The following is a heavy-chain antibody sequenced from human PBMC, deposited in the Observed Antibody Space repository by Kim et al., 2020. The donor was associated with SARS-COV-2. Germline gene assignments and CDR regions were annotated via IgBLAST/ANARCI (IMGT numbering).Heavy chain of an antibody. CDR1: GFTFSSYW. Sequence: GGSLRLSCAASGFTFSSYWMSWVRQAPGKGLEWVANIKQDGSEKYYVDSVKGRFTISRDNAKNSLYLQMNSLRAEDTAVYYCARDGYDFWSGYSFSNYFDYWGQGTLVTVSS. V-gene: IGHV3-7*01. CDR3: ARDGYDFWSGYSFSNYFDY. D-gene: IGHD3-3*01. J-gene: IGHJ4*02. CDR2: IKQDGSEK.